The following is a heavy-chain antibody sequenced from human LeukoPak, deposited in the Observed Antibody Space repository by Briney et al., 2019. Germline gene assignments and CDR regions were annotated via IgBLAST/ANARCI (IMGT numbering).Heavy chain of an antibody. CDR2: INHSGST. CDR3: ARLATERYYDILTGYYTTYYMDV. Sequence: SETLSLTCAVYGGSFSGYYWSWIRQPPGKGLEWIGEINHSGSTNYNPSLKSRVTISVDTSKNQFSLKLSSVTAADTAVYYCARLATERYYDILTGYYTTYYMDVWGKGTTVTISS. D-gene: IGHD3-9*01. J-gene: IGHJ6*03. V-gene: IGHV4-34*01. CDR1: GGSFSGYY.